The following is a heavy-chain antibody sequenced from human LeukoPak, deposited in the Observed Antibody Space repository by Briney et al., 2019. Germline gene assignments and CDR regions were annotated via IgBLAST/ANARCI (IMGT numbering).Heavy chain of an antibody. J-gene: IGHJ6*03. CDR1: GYTFTSYY. D-gene: IGHD3-10*01. CDR3: ARSYFYGLGRYYYHMDV. Sequence: ASVKVSCKTSGYTFTSYYIHWVRQAPGQGFEWMGMINTSGGSTSYAQKFQGRVTMTRDMSTRTVYMELSSLRSEDTAVYFCARSYFYGLGRYYYHMDVWGKGTPVTVSS. V-gene: IGHV1-46*01. CDR2: INTSGGST.